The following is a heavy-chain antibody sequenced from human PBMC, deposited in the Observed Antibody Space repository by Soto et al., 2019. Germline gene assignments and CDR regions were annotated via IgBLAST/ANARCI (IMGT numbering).Heavy chain of an antibody. Sequence: QVQLVQSGAEVKKPGSSVKVSCKASGGTFSRSAISWVRQAPGQGLEWMGGIVLIFGSPNYSQKFQGRLTITADETTSTAYMELSSLNSDDTAVYFCARSYFGETIITAAFYYHGLDVWGQGTTVTVSS. V-gene: IGHV1-69*01. CDR2: IVLIFGSP. J-gene: IGHJ6*02. CDR3: ARSYFGETIITAAFYYHGLDV. D-gene: IGHD3-10*01. CDR1: GGTFSRSA.